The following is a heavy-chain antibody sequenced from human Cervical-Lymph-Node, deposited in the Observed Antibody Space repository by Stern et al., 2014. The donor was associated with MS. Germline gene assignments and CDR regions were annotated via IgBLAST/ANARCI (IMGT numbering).Heavy chain of an antibody. CDR2: INPGGGST. Sequence: QVQLVQSGAEVKKPGASVKVSCKAFGYTFTSNNMHWVRQAPGQGLEWMGIINPGGGSTRYAQTLKGRVTMTRDASTSTVYMELTSLRSEDTAVYSCARDNGGWSVDSWGQGTLVIVSS. CDR1: GYTFTSNN. CDR3: ARDNGGWSVDS. V-gene: IGHV1-46*01. D-gene: IGHD6-19*01. J-gene: IGHJ4*02.